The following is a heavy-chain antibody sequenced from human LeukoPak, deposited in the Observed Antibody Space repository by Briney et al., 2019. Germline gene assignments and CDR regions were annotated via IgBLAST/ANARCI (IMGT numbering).Heavy chain of an antibody. CDR1: GYTFTSYG. J-gene: IGHJ3*02. V-gene: IGHV1-18*01. CDR3: AREAYYYDSSGYYGGNDAFDI. CDR2: ISAYNGNT. D-gene: IGHD3-22*01. Sequence: ASVKVSCKASGYTFTSYGISWVRQAPGQGLEWMGWISAYNGNTNYAQKLQGRVTMTRNTSISTAYMELSSLRSEDTAVYYCAREAYYYDSSGYYGGNDAFDIWGQGTMVTVSS.